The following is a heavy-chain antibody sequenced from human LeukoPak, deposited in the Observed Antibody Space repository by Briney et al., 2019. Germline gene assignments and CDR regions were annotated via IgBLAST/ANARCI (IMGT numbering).Heavy chain of an antibody. CDR2: ISAYNGNT. J-gene: IGHJ3*02. Sequence: ASVKVSCKASGYTFTSYGISWVRQAPGQGLEWMGWISAYNGNTNYAQKFQGRVTITADKSTSTAYMELSSLRSEDTAVYYCARTDSSGYYFSSGAFDIWGQGTMVTVSS. CDR1: GYTFTSYG. D-gene: IGHD3-22*01. CDR3: ARTDSSGYYFSSGAFDI. V-gene: IGHV1-18*01.